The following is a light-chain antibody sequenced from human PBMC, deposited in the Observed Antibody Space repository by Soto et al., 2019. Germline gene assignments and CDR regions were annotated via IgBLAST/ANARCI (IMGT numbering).Light chain of an antibody. CDR1: SSDVGSYNY. CDR2: DVS. V-gene: IGLV2-11*01. CDR3: CSYAGSYTKV. Sequence: QSALTQPRSVSGSPGQSVTISCTGTSSDVGSYNYVSWYQQHPGKAPKLMIYDVSKRPSGVPDRFSGSKSGNTASLTISGLQAEDEADYYCCSYAGSYTKVFGIGTKVTVL. J-gene: IGLJ1*01.